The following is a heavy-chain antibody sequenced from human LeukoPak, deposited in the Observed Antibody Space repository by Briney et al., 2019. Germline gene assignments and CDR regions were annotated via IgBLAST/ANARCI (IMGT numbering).Heavy chain of an antibody. CDR1: GGSISSYY. D-gene: IGHD3-16*01. J-gene: IGHJ4*02. Sequence: SETLSLTCTVSGGSISSYYWSWIRQPPGKGLEWIGYIYYSGSTNYNPSLKSRVTISVDTSENQFSLKLSSVTAADTAVYYCAAYITPAFDYWGQGTLVTVSS. V-gene: IGHV4-59*01. CDR2: IYYSGST. CDR3: AAYITPAFDY.